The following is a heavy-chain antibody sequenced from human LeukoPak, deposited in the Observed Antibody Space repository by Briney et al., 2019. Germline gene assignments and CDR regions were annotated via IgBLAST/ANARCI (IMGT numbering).Heavy chain of an antibody. D-gene: IGHD2-2*01. CDR2: ISSSSSCT. CDR3: AREVEGYCSSTSCYDGANFDY. CDR1: GFTFSDYY. Sequence: GGSLRLSCAASGFTFSDYYMSWIRQAPGKGLEWVSYISSSSSCTNYADSVKGRFTISRDNAKNSLYLQMNSLRAEDTAVYYCAREVEGYCSSTSCYDGANFDYWGQGTLVTVSS. J-gene: IGHJ4*02. V-gene: IGHV3-11*06.